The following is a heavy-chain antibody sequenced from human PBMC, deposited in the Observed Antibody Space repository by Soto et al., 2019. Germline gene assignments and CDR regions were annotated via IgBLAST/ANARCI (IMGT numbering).Heavy chain of an antibody. V-gene: IGHV3-7*03. CDR3: ARERRGYDFWRGPFEY. Sequence: GGSVRLSCAASGFTFSSHWMSWVRQAPGKGLEWVANIKQDGSEKYYVDSVKGRFTISRDNAKNSLYLQVNSLRAEDTAVYDCARERRGYDFWRGPFEYWGQGTLVTVAS. CDR2: IKQDGSEK. D-gene: IGHD3-3*01. J-gene: IGHJ4*02. CDR1: GFTFSSHW.